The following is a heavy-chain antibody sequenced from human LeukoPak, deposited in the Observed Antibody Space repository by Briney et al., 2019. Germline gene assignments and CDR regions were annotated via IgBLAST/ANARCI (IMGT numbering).Heavy chain of an antibody. Sequence: SETLSLTCTVSGGSITSISYYWGWIRQPPGKGLEWIGSIYYSGSTYYNPSLKSRVTISVDTSKNQFSLKLSSVTAADTAVYYCARQGSGYYWGKYYFDYWGQGTLVTVSS. CDR1: GGSITSISYY. CDR2: IYYSGST. CDR3: ARQGSGYYWGKYYFDY. V-gene: IGHV4-39*01. D-gene: IGHD3-22*01. J-gene: IGHJ4*02.